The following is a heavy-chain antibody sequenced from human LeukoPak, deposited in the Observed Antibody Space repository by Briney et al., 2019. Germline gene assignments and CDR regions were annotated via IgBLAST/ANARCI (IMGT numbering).Heavy chain of an antibody. Sequence: PGGSPRLSCAASGFTFSSYAMSWVRQAPGKGLEWVSAISGSGGSTYYADSVKGRFTISRDNSKNTLYLQMNSLRAEDTAVYYCAKGDYDSSGYYPDAFDIWGQGTMVTVSS. CDR3: AKGDYDSSGYYPDAFDI. V-gene: IGHV3-23*01. CDR2: ISGSGGST. D-gene: IGHD3-22*01. CDR1: GFTFSSYA. J-gene: IGHJ3*02.